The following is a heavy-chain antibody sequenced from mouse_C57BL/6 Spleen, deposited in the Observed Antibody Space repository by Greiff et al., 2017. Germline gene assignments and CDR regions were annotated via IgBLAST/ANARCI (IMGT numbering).Heavy chain of an antibody. V-gene: IGHV1-18*01. CDR3: ARKGFYPITTVVATDYWYFDV. J-gene: IGHJ1*03. D-gene: IGHD1-1*01. CDR2: INPNNGGT. Sequence: EVQLQQSGPELVKPGASVKIPCKASGYTFTDYNMDWVKQSHGKSLEWIGDINPNNGGTIYNQKFKGKATLTVDKSSSTAYMELRSLTSEDTAVYYCARKGFYPITTVVATDYWYFDVWGTGTTVTVSS. CDR1: GYTFTDYN.